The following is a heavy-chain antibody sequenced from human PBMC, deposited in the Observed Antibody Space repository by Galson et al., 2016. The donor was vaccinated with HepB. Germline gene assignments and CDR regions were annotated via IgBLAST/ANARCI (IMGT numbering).Heavy chain of an antibody. CDR1: GGSISSYY. CDR2: IYYSGST. CDR3: ARDGSGYRGAYYYGMDV. D-gene: IGHD3-22*01. J-gene: IGHJ6*02. Sequence: SETLSLTCTVSGGSISSYYWSWIRQPPRKGLEWIGYIYYSGSTNYNPSLKSRVTISVDTSKNQFSLKLSSVTAADTAVYYCARDGSGYRGAYYYGMDVWGQGTTVTVSS. V-gene: IGHV4-59*01.